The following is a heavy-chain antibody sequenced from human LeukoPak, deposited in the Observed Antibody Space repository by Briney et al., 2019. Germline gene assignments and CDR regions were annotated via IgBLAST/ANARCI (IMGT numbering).Heavy chain of an antibody. D-gene: IGHD3-16*02. Sequence: SSETLSLTCTVSGGSISSYYWGWIRQPPGKGLEWIGSIYYSGSTYYNPSLKSRVTISVDTSKNQFSLKLSSVTAADTAVYYCARHDRLRLRELSPPEYFQHWGQGTLVTVSS. CDR2: IYYSGST. V-gene: IGHV4-39*01. CDR3: ARHDRLRLRELSPPEYFQH. J-gene: IGHJ1*01. CDR1: GGSISSYY.